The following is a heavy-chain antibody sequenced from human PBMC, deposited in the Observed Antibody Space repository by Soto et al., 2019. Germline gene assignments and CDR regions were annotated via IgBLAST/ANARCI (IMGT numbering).Heavy chain of an antibody. CDR1: GDTFSGYP. Sequence: SVKVSCKASGDTFSGYPINWVRQAPGEGLEWMGRIIPVFGTTNDAQRFEGRVTFAADESTNTAYMEMTSLRHGDTAVYFCARSDDSTSYPLDLWGPGTLVTVSS. CDR2: IIPVFGTT. V-gene: IGHV1-69*13. D-gene: IGHD4-4*01. J-gene: IGHJ5*02. CDR3: ARSDDSTSYPLDL.